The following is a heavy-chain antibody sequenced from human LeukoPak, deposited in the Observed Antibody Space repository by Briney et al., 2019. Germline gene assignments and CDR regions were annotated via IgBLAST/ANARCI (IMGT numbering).Heavy chain of an antibody. V-gene: IGHV4-39*01. D-gene: IGHD6-19*01. CDR2: IYYSGST. J-gene: IGHJ4*02. CDR3: ARRLWGYSSGLYYFDY. CDR1: GGSLSSSSYY. Sequence: PSETLSLTCTVPGGSLSSSSYYWGWIRQPPGKGLEWIGSIYYSGSTYYNPSLKSRVTISVDTSKNQFSLKLSSVTAADTAVYYCARRLWGYSSGLYYFDYWGQGTLVTVSS.